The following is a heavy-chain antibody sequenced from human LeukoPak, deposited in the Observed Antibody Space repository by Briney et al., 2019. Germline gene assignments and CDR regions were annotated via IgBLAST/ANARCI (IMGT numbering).Heavy chain of an antibody. CDR2: INSDGSIT. CDR1: GFALRSYW. Sequence: GGSLRLSCAASGFALRSYWIHWVRQDPGKGLVWVSRINSDGSITNYADFVKGRFTISRDNAENTVDLHMSSLRAEDTAVYYCARIGEAGVPFAMDVWGPGTTVTVSS. D-gene: IGHD3-3*01. V-gene: IGHV3-74*01. CDR3: ARIGEAGVPFAMDV. J-gene: IGHJ6*02.